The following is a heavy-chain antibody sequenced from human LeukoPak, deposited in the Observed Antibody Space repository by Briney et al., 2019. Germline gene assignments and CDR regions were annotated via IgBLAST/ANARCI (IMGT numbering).Heavy chain of an antibody. Sequence: GSLRLSFAASGFTFSSYGMHWVRQAPGKGLEWVAVILYDGSNKYYADSVKGRFTISRDNSKNTLYLQMNSLRAEDTAVYYCARDHHTITDYYYGMDVWGKGTTVTVSS. CDR1: GFTFSSYG. CDR3: ARDHHTITDYYYGMDV. CDR2: ILYDGSNK. D-gene: IGHD1-14*01. V-gene: IGHV3-33*01. J-gene: IGHJ6*04.